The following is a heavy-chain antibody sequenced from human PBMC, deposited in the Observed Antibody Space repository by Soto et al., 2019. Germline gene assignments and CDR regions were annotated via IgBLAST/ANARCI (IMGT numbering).Heavy chain of an antibody. D-gene: IGHD5-12*01. CDR1: GFTFSNYG. Sequence: QVQLVESGGGVVQPGRSLRLSCEASGFTFSNYGMHWVRQAPGKGLEWVAVIWNDGTSRYYADSVKGRFTISRDNSKKTLLLQMNNLRAEDTAVYYCARPDIVAAIGGALDCWGPGTLVTVSS. CDR3: ARPDIVAAIGGALDC. J-gene: IGHJ4*02. CDR2: IWNDGTSR. V-gene: IGHV3-33*01.